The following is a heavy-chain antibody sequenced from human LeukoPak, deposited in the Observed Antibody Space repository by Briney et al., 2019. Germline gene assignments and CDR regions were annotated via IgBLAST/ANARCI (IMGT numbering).Heavy chain of an antibody. V-gene: IGHV3-30*04. CDR1: GFTFSSYA. CDR2: ISYDGSNK. Sequence: PGRSLRLSCAASGFTFSSYAMRWVRQAPGKGLGWVAVISYDGSNKYYADSVKGRFTISRDNSKNTLYLQMNSLRAEDTAVYYCARDTRDYGGNRFDYWGQGTLVTVSS. CDR3: ARDTRDYGGNRFDY. J-gene: IGHJ4*02. D-gene: IGHD4-23*01.